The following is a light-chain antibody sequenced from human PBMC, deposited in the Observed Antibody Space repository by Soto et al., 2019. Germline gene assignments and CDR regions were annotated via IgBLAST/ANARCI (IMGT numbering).Light chain of an antibody. CDR1: QSISSNY. V-gene: IGKV3-20*01. Sequence: EIVLTQSPGTLSLSPGERATLSCRASQSISSNYLTWYQQRPGQAPRLLIFGASYRATGIPDRFSGSVSGTDFTLTISRLEPEDVAVYYCQQYSSSPPEFTFGPGTIVDSK. J-gene: IGKJ3*01. CDR2: GAS. CDR3: QQYSSSPPEFT.